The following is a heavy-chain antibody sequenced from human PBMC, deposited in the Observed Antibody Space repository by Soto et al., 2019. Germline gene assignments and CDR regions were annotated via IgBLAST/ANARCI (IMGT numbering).Heavy chain of an antibody. D-gene: IGHD2-15*01. CDR2: IYKSATT. CDR3: ARGRYCLTGRCFPNWSDS. Sequence: TLSLTCSVSGDSISTVDYFWAWIRQPPGQALEYIGYIYKSATTYYNPSFEGRVAISLDTSKSHFSLNVTSVTAADTAVYFCARGRYCLTGRCFPNWSDSWGQGTLVTVSS. V-gene: IGHV4-30-4*01. CDR1: GDSISTVDYF. J-gene: IGHJ5*01.